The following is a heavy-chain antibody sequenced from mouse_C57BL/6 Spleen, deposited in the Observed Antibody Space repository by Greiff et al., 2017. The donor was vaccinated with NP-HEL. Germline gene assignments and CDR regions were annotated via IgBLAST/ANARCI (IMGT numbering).Heavy chain of an antibody. J-gene: IGHJ4*01. Sequence: ESGPGLVKPSQSLSLTCSVTGYSITSGYYWNWIRQFPGNKLEWMGYISYDGSNNYNPSLKNRISITRDTSKNQSFLKLNSVTTVDTATYYCAWRIYGSHAMDYWGQGTPVTVSS. CDR1: GYSITSGYY. D-gene: IGHD1-1*01. V-gene: IGHV3-6*01. CDR3: AWRIYGSHAMDY. CDR2: ISYDGSN.